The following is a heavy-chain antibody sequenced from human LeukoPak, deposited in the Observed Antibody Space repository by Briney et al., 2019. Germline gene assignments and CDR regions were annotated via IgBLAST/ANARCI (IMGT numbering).Heavy chain of an antibody. CDR3: ARCARGWYDEYYFDY. CDR1: GGSISSYY. D-gene: IGHD6-19*01. CDR2: IYYSGST. J-gene: IGHJ4*02. V-gene: IGHV4-59*08. Sequence: SETLSLTCTVSGGSISSYYWSWIRQPPGKGLEWIGYIYYSGSTNYNPSLKSRVTISVDTFKNQFSLKLSSVTAADTAVYYCARCARGWYDEYYFDYWGQGTLVTVSS.